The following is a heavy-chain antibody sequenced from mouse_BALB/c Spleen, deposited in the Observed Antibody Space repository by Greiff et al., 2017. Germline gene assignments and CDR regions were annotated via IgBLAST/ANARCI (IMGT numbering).Heavy chain of an antibody. J-gene: IGHJ2*01. CDR2: IFPGTGTT. V-gene: IGHV1S132*01. CDR3: ARSTVVAPDY. CDR1: GYTFTSYW. Sequence: VQGVESGAELVKPGASVKLSCKTSGYTFTSYWIQWVKQRPGQGLGWIGEIFPGTGTTYYNEKFKGKATLTIDTSSSTAYMQLSSLTSEDSAVYFCARSTVVAPDYWGQGTTLTVSS. D-gene: IGHD1-1*01.